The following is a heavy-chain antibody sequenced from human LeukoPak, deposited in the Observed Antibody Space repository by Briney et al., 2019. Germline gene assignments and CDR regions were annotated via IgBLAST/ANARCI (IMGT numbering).Heavy chain of an antibody. J-gene: IGHJ6*02. CDR3: ARGSVRVGMDV. Sequence: GGSLRLSSEASGITFSTSDMHWVRQAPGKGLEWVSVIGTAGDTYYADSVKGRFTISRENAKNSLYLQMNNLRAGDTAVYYCARGSVRVGMDVWGQGTTVTVSS. V-gene: IGHV3-13*01. CDR1: GITFSTSD. CDR2: IGTAGDT. D-gene: IGHD6-13*01.